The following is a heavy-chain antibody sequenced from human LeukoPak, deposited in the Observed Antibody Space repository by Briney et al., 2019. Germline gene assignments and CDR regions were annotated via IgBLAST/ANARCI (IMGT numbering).Heavy chain of an antibody. V-gene: IGHV3-23*01. D-gene: IGHD3-22*01. Sequence: PGGSPRLSCSASGFTFSTYWMSWVRQAPGKGLEWVSGISGSGDRTHYADSVKGRFTISRDNSKNTLYMQMNSLRVEDTAVYYCAKDLRYNYDSSAYWGQGTLVTVSS. CDR2: ISGSGDRT. CDR3: AKDLRYNYDSSAY. CDR1: GFTFSTYW. J-gene: IGHJ4*02.